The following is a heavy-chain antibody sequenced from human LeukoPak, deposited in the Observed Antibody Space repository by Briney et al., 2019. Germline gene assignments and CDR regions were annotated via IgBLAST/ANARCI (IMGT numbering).Heavy chain of an antibody. V-gene: IGHV4-39*01. J-gene: IGHJ6*03. CDR1: GGSISSSSYY. D-gene: IGHD4-11*01. CDR2: IYYSGST. CDR3: ARQEGYTLTTTYYYYYMDV. Sequence: SETLSLTCTVSGGSISSSSYYWGWIRQPPGKGLEWIGSIYYSGSTYYNPSLKSRVTISADTSKNQFSLKLSSVTAADTAVYYCARQEGYTLTTTYYYYYMDVWGKGATVTVSS.